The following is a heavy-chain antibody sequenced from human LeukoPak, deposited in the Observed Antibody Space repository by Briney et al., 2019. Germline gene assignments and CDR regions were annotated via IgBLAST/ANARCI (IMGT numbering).Heavy chain of an antibody. CDR3: ARVAVVPGPGYFDH. CDR2: IYYSGST. Sequence: PETLSLTCTVSGGSISSSSYYWGWIRQPPGKGLEWIGSIYYSGSTNYNPSLKSRVTISIDTSNNQFSLKLSSVTAADTAVYYCARVAVVPGPGYFDHWGQGTLVTVSS. V-gene: IGHV4-39*07. J-gene: IGHJ4*02. D-gene: IGHD2-21*02. CDR1: GGSISSSSYY.